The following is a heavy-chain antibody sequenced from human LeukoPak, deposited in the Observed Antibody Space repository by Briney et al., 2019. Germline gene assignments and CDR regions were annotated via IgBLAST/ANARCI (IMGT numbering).Heavy chain of an antibody. J-gene: IGHJ4*02. D-gene: IGHD3-3*01. V-gene: IGHV3-30*18. Sequence: GGSLRLSCAASGFTFSSYGMHWVRQAPGKGLEWVAVISYDGSNKYYADSVKGRFTISRDNSKNTLYLQMNSLRAEDTAVYYCAKSAPEYYDFWSGADYRGQGTLVTVSS. CDR1: GFTFSSYG. CDR2: ISYDGSNK. CDR3: AKSAPEYYDFWSGADY.